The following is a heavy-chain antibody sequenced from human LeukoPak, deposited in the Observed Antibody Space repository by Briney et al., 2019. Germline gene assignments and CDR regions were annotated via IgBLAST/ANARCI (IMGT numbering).Heavy chain of an antibody. CDR1: GGTFSSYT. CDR2: IFPILGIA. CDR3: ARDQGYCSSTSCYNFDY. Sequence: SVKVSCKASGGTFSSYTISWVRQAPGQGLEWMGRIFPILGIANYAQKFQGRVTITADKSTSTAYMELSSLRSEDTAVYYCARDQGYCSSTSCYNFDYWGQGTLVTVSS. D-gene: IGHD2-2*02. V-gene: IGHV1-69*04. J-gene: IGHJ4*02.